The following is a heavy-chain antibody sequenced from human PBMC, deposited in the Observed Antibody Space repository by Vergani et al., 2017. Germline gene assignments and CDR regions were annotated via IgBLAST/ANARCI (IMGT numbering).Heavy chain of an antibody. CDR1: GGSFSGYY. Sequence: QVQLQQWGAGLLKPSETLSLTCAVYGGSFSGYYWSWIRQPPGKGLEWIGEINHSGSTNYNPSLKSRVTISVDTSKNQFSLKLSSVTAADTAVYYCARVPYSSSWSFDYWGQGTLVTVSS. V-gene: IGHV4-34*01. D-gene: IGHD6-13*01. CDR3: ARVPYSSSWSFDY. CDR2: INHSGST. J-gene: IGHJ4*02.